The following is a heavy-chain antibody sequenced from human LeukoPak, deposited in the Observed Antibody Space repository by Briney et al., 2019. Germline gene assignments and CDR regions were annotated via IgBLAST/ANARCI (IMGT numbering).Heavy chain of an antibody. J-gene: IGHJ6*02. D-gene: IGHD2-15*01. Sequence: SETLSLTCAVSGGSISSGGYSWSWIRQPPGKGLEWIGYIYHSGSTYYNPSLKSRVTISVDRSKNQFSLKLSSVTAADTAVYYCARDRQDIYPPYYYYGMDVWGQGTTVTVSS. CDR2: IYHSGST. CDR3: ARDRQDIYPPYYYYGMDV. V-gene: IGHV4-30-2*01. CDR1: GGSISSGGYS.